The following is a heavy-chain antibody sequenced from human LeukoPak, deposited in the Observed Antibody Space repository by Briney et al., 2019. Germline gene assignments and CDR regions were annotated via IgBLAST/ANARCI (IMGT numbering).Heavy chain of an antibody. D-gene: IGHD6-19*01. Sequence: PSETLSLTCTVSGASISTRSRSYYWGWIRQPPGKGLEWIGSVFYSGTTYYNPSLKSRVTMSVDTSKNQFSLRLSSMTAADRAVYYCARQSTNFSSGWVFDIWGLGTLVTVSS. CDR2: VFYSGTT. CDR3: ARQSTNFSSGWVFDI. CDR1: GASISTRSRSYY. J-gene: IGHJ4*02. V-gene: IGHV4-39*01.